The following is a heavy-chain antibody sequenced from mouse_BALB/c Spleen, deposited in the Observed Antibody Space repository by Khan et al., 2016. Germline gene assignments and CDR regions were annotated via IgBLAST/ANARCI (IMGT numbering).Heavy chain of an antibody. J-gene: IGHJ4*01. CDR1: GFNIKDTY. D-gene: IGHD2-3*01. CDR2: IDPANDNT. CDR3: ASTSNGYYSALDY. Sequence: VQLQQSGAELVKPGASVKLSCTASGFNIKDTYMHWVKQRPEQGLEWIGRIDPANDNTKYDPKFQGKATITAATSSNTAYLQLSSLTSEDTADFCCASTSNGYYSALDYWGPGTSVPVSS. V-gene: IGHV14-3*02.